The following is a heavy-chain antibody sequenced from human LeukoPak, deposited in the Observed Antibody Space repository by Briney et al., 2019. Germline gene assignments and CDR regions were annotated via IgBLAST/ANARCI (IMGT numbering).Heavy chain of an antibody. Sequence: GGSLRLSRAASGLLFSSYSMHWVRQAPGKGLVWVSRITSDGSYTDYADSVKGRFTISRDNSKNTLYLQMNSLRAEDTAVYYCARATGGYFDYWGQGTLVTVSS. J-gene: IGHJ4*02. CDR1: GLLFSSYS. V-gene: IGHV3-74*01. D-gene: IGHD2-8*02. CDR2: ITSDGSYT. CDR3: ARATGGYFDY.